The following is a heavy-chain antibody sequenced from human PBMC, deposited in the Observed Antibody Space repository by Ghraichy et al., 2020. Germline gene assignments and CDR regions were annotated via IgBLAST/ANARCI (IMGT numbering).Heavy chain of an antibody. J-gene: IGHJ3*02. V-gene: IGHV5-51*01. Sequence: GESLNISCKGSGYSFTSYWIGWVRQMPGKGLEWMGIIYPGDSDTRYSPSFQGQVTISADKSISTAYLQWSSLKASDTAMYYCARHRYGGNSGDAFDIWGQGTMVTVSS. CDR3: ARHRYGGNSGDAFDI. CDR1: GYSFTSYW. CDR2: IYPGDSDT. D-gene: IGHD4-23*01.